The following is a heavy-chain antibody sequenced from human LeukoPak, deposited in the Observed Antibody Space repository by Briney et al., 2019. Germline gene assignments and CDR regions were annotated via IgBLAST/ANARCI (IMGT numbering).Heavy chain of an antibody. Sequence: GSLRLSCAASGFTFSDVWMSWVRPAPGMGLEWIGRIRSKTHGGTTDYAAPVKGRFSISRDDSKNTLYLQMNSLETEDTAVYYCATEGSSPKYFDFWGQGTLVTVSS. J-gene: IGHJ4*02. CDR1: GFTFSDVW. V-gene: IGHV3-15*01. D-gene: IGHD1-26*01. CDR2: IRSKTHGGTT. CDR3: ATEGSSPKYFDF.